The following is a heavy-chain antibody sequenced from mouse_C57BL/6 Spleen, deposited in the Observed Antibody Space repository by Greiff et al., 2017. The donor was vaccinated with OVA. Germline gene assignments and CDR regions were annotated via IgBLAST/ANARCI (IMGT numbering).Heavy chain of an antibody. V-gene: IGHV1-61*01. CDR3: ARGEGNAWFAY. CDR2: IYPSDSET. CDR1: GYTFTSYW. D-gene: IGHD2-1*01. J-gene: IGHJ3*01. Sequence: QVQLQPPGAELVRPGSSVKLSCKASGYTFTSYWLDWVKQRPGQGLEWIGNIYPSDSETHYNQKFKDKATLTVDKSSSTAYMQLSSLTSEDSAVYYCARGEGNAWFAYWGQGTLVTVAA.